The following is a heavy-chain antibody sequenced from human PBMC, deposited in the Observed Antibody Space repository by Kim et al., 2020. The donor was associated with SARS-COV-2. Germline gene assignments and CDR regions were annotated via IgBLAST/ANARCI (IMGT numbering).Heavy chain of an antibody. V-gene: IGHV3-21*01. CDR3: ARDHGSNHPGHFDY. CDR1: GFTFSSFA. J-gene: IGHJ4*02. CDR2: ISSGGDYM. D-gene: IGHD2-2*01. Sequence: GGSLRLSCAASGFTFSSFAMTWVRQAPGKGLEWVSLISSGGDYMYYADSLKGRFTISRDNAKNSVFLQMNSLRAEDTAVYDCARDHGSNHPGHFDYWGQG.